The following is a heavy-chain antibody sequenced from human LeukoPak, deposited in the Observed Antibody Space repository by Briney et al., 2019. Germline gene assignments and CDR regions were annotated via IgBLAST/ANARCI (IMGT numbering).Heavy chain of an antibody. CDR3: ARDALPYYYDSSGYSLRLDP. D-gene: IGHD3-22*01. CDR2: ISSSSSYI. J-gene: IGHJ5*02. CDR1: GFTFSSYS. Sequence: GGSLRLSCAASGFTFSSYSMNWVRQAPGKGLEWVSSISSSSSYIYYADSVKGRFTISRGNAKNSLYLQMNSLRAEDTAVYYCARDALPYYYDSSGYSLRLDPWGQGTLVTVSS. V-gene: IGHV3-21*01.